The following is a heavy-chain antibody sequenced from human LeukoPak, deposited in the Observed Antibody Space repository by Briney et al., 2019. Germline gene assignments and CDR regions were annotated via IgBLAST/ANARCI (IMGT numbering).Heavy chain of an antibody. J-gene: IGHJ5*02. CDR2: INPNSGGT. CDR1: GYTFTGYY. D-gene: IGHD3-22*01. CDR3: AREYYYDSSGYWWFDP. V-gene: IGHV1-2*02. Sequence: GASVKVSCKASGYTFTGYYMHWVRQAPGQGLEWMGWINPNSGGTNYAQKFQGRVTMTRDTSISTAYMELSRLRSDDTAVYYCAREYYYDSSGYWWFDPWGQGTLVTVSS.